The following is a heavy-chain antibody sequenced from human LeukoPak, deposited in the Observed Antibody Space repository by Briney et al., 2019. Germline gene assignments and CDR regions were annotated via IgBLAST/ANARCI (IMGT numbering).Heavy chain of an antibody. Sequence: LSGRSLTLSCAASGSTFSSYAMHWVRQAPGKGLEWVAVISYDGSNKYYAHSVKGRFTISRDNSKNTMYLQMNSLRAEDTAVYYCARDMQSSGWYLGYWGPGTLVTVSS. D-gene: IGHD6-19*01. CDR1: GSTFSSYA. V-gene: IGHV3-30-3*01. CDR3: ARDMQSSGWYLGY. J-gene: IGHJ4*02. CDR2: ISYDGSNK.